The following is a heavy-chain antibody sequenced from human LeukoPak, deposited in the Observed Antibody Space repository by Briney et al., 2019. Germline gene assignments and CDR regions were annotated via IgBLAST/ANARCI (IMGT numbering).Heavy chain of an antibody. J-gene: IGHJ4*02. V-gene: IGHV5-51*01. D-gene: IGHD3-22*01. Sequence: TRGESLQISCKGSGYSFTSYWIGWVRQMPGKGLEWMGIIYPGDSDTRYSPSFQGQVTISADNSISTGYLQWRSLKASDTAMYYCARYYYDSSGYPDFDYWGQGTLVTVSS. CDR1: GYSFTSYW. CDR3: ARYYYDSSGYPDFDY. CDR2: IYPGDSDT.